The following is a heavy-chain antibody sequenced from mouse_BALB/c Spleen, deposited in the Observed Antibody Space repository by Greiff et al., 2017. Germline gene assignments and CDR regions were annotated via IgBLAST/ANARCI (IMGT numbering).Heavy chain of an antibody. J-gene: IGHJ3*01. CDR2: ILPGSGST. V-gene: IGHV1-9*01. D-gene: IGHD2-1*01. CDR3: ARYGLYGNYGAWFAY. CDR1: GYTFSSYW. Sequence: VQGVESGAELMKPGASVKISCKATGYTFSSYWIEWVKQRPGHGLEWIGEILPGSGSTNYNEKFKGKATFTADTSSNTAYMQLSSLTSEDSAVYYCARYGLYGNYGAWFAYWGQGTLVTVSA.